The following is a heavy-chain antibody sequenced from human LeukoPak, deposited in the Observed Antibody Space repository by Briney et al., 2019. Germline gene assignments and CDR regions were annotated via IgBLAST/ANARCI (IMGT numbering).Heavy chain of an antibody. Sequence: SGPTLVKPTQTLTLTCTFSGFSLSTSGVGVGWVRQSPGKALEWLALIYWDDDKRYSPSLKSRLTITKDTSKNQVVLTMTNMDPVDTATYYCAHSRGLAVAGYFDYWGQGTLVTVSS. D-gene: IGHD6-19*01. CDR1: GFSLSTSGVG. V-gene: IGHV2-5*02. J-gene: IGHJ4*02. CDR2: IYWDDDK. CDR3: AHSRGLAVAGYFDY.